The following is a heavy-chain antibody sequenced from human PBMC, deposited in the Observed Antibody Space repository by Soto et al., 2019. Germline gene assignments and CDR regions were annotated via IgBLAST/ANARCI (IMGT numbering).Heavy chain of an antibody. Sequence: QVQLQESGPGLVKPSQTLSLTCTVSGGSISSGGYYWSWIRQHPGKGLEWIGYTYYSGSTYYNPSLRSRVTISVDTSKNQFSLKLSSVTAADTAVYYCAMTGPGSYLSLDYWGQGTLVTVSS. V-gene: IGHV4-31*03. CDR3: AMTGPGSYLSLDY. CDR2: TYYSGST. J-gene: IGHJ4*02. D-gene: IGHD1-26*01. CDR1: GGSISSGGYY.